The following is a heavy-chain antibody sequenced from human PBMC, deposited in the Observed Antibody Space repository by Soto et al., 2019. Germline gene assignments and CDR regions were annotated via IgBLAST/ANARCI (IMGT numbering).Heavy chain of an antibody. D-gene: IGHD2-15*01. V-gene: IGHV4-59*01. Sequence: QVQLQESGPGLVKPSETLSLTCSVSGASLASYYWGWIRLSPGKGLEWIAYIYDSGITMYNPSLKSRVTMSVDTSKYQFSLNLTSVTAADTAVYYCARGAAFWFDPWGQGTLVTVSS. J-gene: IGHJ5*02. CDR2: IYDSGIT. CDR3: ARGAAFWFDP. CDR1: GASLASYY.